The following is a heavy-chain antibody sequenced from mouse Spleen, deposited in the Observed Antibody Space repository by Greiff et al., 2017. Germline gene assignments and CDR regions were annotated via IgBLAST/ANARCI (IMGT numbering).Heavy chain of an antibody. CDR1: GYSFTDYN. CDR2: INPNYGTT. J-gene: IGHJ3*01. D-gene: IGHD2-4*01. Sequence: EVHLVESGPELVKPGASVKISCKASGYSFTDYNMNWVKQSNGKSLEWIGVINPNYGTTSYNQKFKGKATLTVDQSSSTAYMQLNSLTSEDSAVYYCARYDYDETAAWFAYWGQGTLVTVSA. V-gene: IGHV1-39*01. CDR3: ARYDYDETAAWFAY.